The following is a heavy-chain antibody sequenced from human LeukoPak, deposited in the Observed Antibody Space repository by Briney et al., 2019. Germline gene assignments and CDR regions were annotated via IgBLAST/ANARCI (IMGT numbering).Heavy chain of an antibody. CDR1: GFTFSSYS. Sequence: PGGSLRLSCAASGFTFSSYSMNWVRQAPGKGLEWVSSISSSSSYIYYADSVKGRFTISRDNSKNTLYLQMNSLRAEDTAVYYCAKFDSDFWSGYPPHFQHWGQGTLVTVSS. CDR2: ISSSSSYI. J-gene: IGHJ1*01. V-gene: IGHV3-21*04. D-gene: IGHD3-3*01. CDR3: AKFDSDFWSGYPPHFQH.